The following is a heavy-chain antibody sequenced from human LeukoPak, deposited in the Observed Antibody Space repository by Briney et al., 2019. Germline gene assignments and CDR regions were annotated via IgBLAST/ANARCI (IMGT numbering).Heavy chain of an antibody. J-gene: IGHJ4*02. D-gene: IGHD1-26*01. CDR3: ARERVGATTDY. V-gene: IGHV4-30-2*01. Sequence: SETLSLTCTVSGGSISSGGYYWSWIRQPPGKGLEWIGYIYHSGSTYYNLSLKSRVTISVDRSKNQFSLKLSSVTAADTAVYYCARERVGATTDYWGQGTLVTVSS. CDR1: GGSISSGGYY. CDR2: IYHSGST.